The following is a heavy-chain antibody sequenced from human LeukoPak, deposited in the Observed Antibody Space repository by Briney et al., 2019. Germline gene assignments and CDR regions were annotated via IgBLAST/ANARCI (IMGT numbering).Heavy chain of an antibody. CDR1: GGSISSGSYS. V-gene: IGHV4-30-2*01. D-gene: IGHD1-26*01. J-gene: IGHJ5*02. Sequence: SETLSLTCAVSGGSISSGSYSWNWIRQPPGKGLEWLGFLYHSGSTYYNPSLKSRVTISVDRSKNQFSLSLSSVTAADTAVYHCARGSVIGATSSYHFDPWGQGTLVTVSS. CDR2: LYHSGST. CDR3: ARGSVIGATSSYHFDP.